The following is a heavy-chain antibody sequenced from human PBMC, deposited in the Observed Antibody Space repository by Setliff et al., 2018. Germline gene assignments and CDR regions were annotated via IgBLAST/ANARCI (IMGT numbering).Heavy chain of an antibody. CDR2: IYTNGGT. CDR1: GASISSGNDF. D-gene: IGHD1-1*01. CDR3: ARSDDNFQYPDY. Sequence: PSETLSLTCSVSGASISSGNDFWNWIRQPAGQGLEWLGNIYTNGGTDYSPSLRSRITISLGTSKNQFSLQLPSVTAAYTAIYYCARSDDNFQYPDYWGQGTLVTVSS. J-gene: IGHJ4*01. V-gene: IGHV4-61*09.